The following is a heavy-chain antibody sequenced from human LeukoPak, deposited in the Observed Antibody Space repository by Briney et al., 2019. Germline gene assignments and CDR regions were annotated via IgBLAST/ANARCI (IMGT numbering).Heavy chain of an antibody. CDR2: ISGSGGST. Sequence: GGSLRLSCAASGFTFSSYAMSWVRQAPGKGLEWVSAISGSGGSTYYADSVRGRFTISRDIPKNTLYLQMNSLRPEDTAVYYCARDRVQIWSYVGTFDSWGQGSLVTVSS. CDR1: GFTFSSYA. CDR3: ARDRVQIWSYVGTFDS. D-gene: IGHD4/OR15-4a*01. J-gene: IGHJ4*02. V-gene: IGHV3-23*01.